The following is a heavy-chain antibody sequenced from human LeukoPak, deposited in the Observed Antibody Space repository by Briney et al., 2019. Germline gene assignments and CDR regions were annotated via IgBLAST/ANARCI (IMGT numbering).Heavy chain of an antibody. Sequence: PSETLSLTCTVSGYSISSGYYWGWIRQPPGKGLEWIGSIYHSGSTYYNPSLKSRVTISVDTSKNQFSLKLSSVTAADTAVYYCARGQDFSGYYYVDDYWGQGTLVTVSS. CDR3: ARGQDFSGYYYVDDY. CDR2: IYHSGST. J-gene: IGHJ4*02. D-gene: IGHD3-22*01. CDR1: GYSISSGYY. V-gene: IGHV4-38-2*02.